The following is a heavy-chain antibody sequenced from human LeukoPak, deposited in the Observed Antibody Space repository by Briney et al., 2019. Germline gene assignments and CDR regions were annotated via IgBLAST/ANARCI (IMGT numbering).Heavy chain of an antibody. J-gene: IGHJ5*02. D-gene: IGHD4-17*01. CDR3: ARHGFLLVTTKGWFDP. CDR2: IHYSGSA. CDR1: GDSISSSTYY. Sequence: SETPSLTCTVSGDSISSSTYYWGWVRQPPGKGLEWIGSIHYSGSAYYNPSLKSRVTISVDTSNNQFSLKLSSVTAADTAVYYCARHGFLLVTTKGWFDPWGQGTLVTVSS. V-gene: IGHV4-39*01.